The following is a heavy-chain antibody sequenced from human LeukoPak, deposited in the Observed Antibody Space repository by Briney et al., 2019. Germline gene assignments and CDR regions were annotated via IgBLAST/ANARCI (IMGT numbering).Heavy chain of an antibody. CDR1: GFTFTAYG. Sequence: GGSLRLSCAASGFTFTAYGMQWVRQAPGKGLEWVAFVRYNGNDKYYADSVKGRFTISRDNSKNTVDLQMNSLRAEDTAVYYCANGEVYCSGGSCSTVRSYYYYGMDVWGQGTTVTVSS. V-gene: IGHV3-30*02. D-gene: IGHD2-15*01. CDR3: ANGEVYCSGGSCSTVRSYYYYGMDV. J-gene: IGHJ6*02. CDR2: VRYNGNDK.